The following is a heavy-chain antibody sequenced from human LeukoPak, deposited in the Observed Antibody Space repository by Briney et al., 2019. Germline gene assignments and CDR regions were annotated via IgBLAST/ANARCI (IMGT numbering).Heavy chain of an antibody. CDR2: IKQDGSEI. D-gene: IGHD7-27*01. CDR3: VRDKLTGASRLDY. V-gene: IGHV3-7*03. CDR1: GFTFSNYW. Sequence: GGSLRLSCAASGFTFSNYWMSWVRQAPGKELEWVANIKQDGSEIYYVDSVKGRFTISRDNAKDSLYLQMNSLRAEDTAVYYCVRDKLTGASRLDYWGQGTLLTVSS. J-gene: IGHJ4*02.